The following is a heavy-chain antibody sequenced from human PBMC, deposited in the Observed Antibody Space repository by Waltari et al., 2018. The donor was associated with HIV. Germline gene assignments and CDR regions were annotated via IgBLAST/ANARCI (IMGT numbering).Heavy chain of an antibody. CDR1: GYTFPTNS. Sequence: QVQLVQSGSGLKRPGASVKLSCQASGYTFPTNSINWVRQAPGQGLEWMGWINTNTGSPTYAQGFTGQFVFSLDTSVSTAYLQIISLKPEDTAVYYCARDGGRSRAFDYWGQGTLVTVSS. V-gene: IGHV7-4-1*02. J-gene: IGHJ4*02. D-gene: IGHD3-3*02. CDR2: INTNTGSP. CDR3: ARDGGRSRAFDY.